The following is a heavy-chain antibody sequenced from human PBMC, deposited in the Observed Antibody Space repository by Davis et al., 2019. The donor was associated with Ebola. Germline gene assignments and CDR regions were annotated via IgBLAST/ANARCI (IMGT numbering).Heavy chain of an antibody. CDR3: AKVGGSGEVLYYYYYGMDV. D-gene: IGHD3-16*01. Sequence: GGSLRLSCADSVITFSSYAMTWVRQAPGKGLEWVSAISGSGGTTYYADSVKGRFTISRDNSKNTLYLQMNSLRAEDTAVYYCAKVGGSGEVLYYYYYGMDVWGKGTTVTVSS. V-gene: IGHV3-23*01. CDR2: ISGSGGTT. CDR1: VITFSSYA. J-gene: IGHJ6*04.